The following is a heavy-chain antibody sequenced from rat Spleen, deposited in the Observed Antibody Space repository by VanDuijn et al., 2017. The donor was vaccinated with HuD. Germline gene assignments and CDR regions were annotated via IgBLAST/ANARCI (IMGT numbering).Heavy chain of an antibody. V-gene: IGHV5-19*01. CDR3: VRPRYNYDWFVY. J-gene: IGHJ3*01. Sequence: EVQLVESGGGLVQPGRSLKLSCTPSGFTFSNYGIHWIRQAPTKGLEWVASISPSGGTTYYRDSVKGRFAISRDIAKSTLYLQMNSLRSEDTATYDCVRPRYNYDWFVYWGQGTLVTVSS. CDR1: GFTFSNYG. D-gene: IGHD1-5*01. CDR2: ISPSGGTT.